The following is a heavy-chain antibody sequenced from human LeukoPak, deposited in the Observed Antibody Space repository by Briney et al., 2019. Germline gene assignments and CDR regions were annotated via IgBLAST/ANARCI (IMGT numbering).Heavy chain of an antibody. Sequence: PSETLSLTCTVSGGSISSSSYYWSWIRQPPGKGLEWIGYIYYSGSTNYNPSLKSRVTISVDTSKNQFSLKLSSVTAADTAVYYCARQEVVVIKGGLDYWGQGTLVTVSS. CDR3: ARQEVVVIKGGLDY. D-gene: IGHD3-22*01. CDR2: IYYSGST. CDR1: GGSISSSSYY. V-gene: IGHV4-61*05. J-gene: IGHJ4*02.